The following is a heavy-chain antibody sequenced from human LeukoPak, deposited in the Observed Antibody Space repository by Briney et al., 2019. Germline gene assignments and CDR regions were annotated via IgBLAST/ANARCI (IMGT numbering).Heavy chain of an antibody. V-gene: IGHV1-69*05. CDR2: IIPMFDTA. CDR1: GGTFGSYA. Sequence: SSVKVSCKAAGGTFGSYAINWVRQAPGQGLEWMGGIIPMFDTADYAQRFQGRVTITTDESTSTVYMDLSSLTSEDTAVYYCAEGESTGSYYEGYWGQGTLVTVSS. D-gene: IGHD1-26*01. J-gene: IGHJ4*02. CDR3: AEGESTGSYYEGY.